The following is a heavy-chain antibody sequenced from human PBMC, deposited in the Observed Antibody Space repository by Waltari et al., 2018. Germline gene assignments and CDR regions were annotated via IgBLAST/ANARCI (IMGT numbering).Heavy chain of an antibody. V-gene: IGHV1-24*01. CDR3: ARESGTTSEFDP. D-gene: IGHD1-7*01. Sequence: QVQLVQSGAEVKKPGASVKVSCKVSGYTLTELSMHWVRQAPGKGLEWMGGFDPEDGETIYAQKFQGRVTITADKSTSTAYMELSSLRSEDTAVYYCARESGTTSEFDPWGQGTLVTVSS. CDR1: GYTLTELS. CDR2: FDPEDGET. J-gene: IGHJ5*02.